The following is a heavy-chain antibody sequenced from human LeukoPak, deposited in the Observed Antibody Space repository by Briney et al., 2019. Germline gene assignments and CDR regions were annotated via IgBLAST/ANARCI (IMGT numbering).Heavy chain of an antibody. CDR1: GFTFSSYS. CDR3: ARGGRAAAGTTVLTS. CDR2: ISSSSNTI. J-gene: IGHJ4*02. D-gene: IGHD6-13*01. V-gene: IGHV3-48*02. Sequence: RGSLRLSCVASGFTFSSYSMNRVRQAPGKGLEWVSYISSSSNTIYNADSVKGRFTISRDNAKNSLYLQMNSLRDEDTAVYYCARGGRAAAGTTVLTSWGQGTLLTVSS.